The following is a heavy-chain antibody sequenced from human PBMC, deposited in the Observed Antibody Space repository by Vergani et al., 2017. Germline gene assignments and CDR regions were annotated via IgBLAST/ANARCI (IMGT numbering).Heavy chain of an antibody. J-gene: IGHJ6*02. CDR3: ATPRLRFSYYYYYGMDV. Sequence: EVQLEESGGGLVLPGRSLRLSCVASGFTSAGYAMHWVRQAPGKGLEWVSGISWNSNSIGYADSVKGRFTISRDNAKNSLYLQMNSLRAEDTALYYCATPRLRFSYYYYYGMDVWGQGP. CDR1: GFTSAGYA. D-gene: IGHD5-12*01. CDR2: ISWNSNSI. V-gene: IGHV3-9*02.